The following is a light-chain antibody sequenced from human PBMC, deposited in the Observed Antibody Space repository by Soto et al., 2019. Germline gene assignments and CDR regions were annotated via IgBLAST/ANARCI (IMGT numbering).Light chain of an antibody. Sequence: DIQMTQSPSSLSASIGDRVTITFRASQSVRTHLNWYHQKPGKAPELLIYAASSLQAGVPSRFSGSGSGTDFTLTNSSLHPEDFGDYYCQQSYSPPRTFGQGTNLEIK. J-gene: IGKJ2*01. CDR2: AAS. V-gene: IGKV1-39*01. CDR3: QQSYSPPRT. CDR1: QSVRTH.